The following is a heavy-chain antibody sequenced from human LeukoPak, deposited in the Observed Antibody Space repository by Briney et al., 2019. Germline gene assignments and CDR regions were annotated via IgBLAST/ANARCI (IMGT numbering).Heavy chain of an antibody. J-gene: IGHJ6*02. CDR3: AKGGRELYYYYGMDV. V-gene: IGHV3-9*01. D-gene: IGHD1-26*01. Sequence: GGSLRLSCAASGFTFDDYAMHWVRQAPGKGLEWVSGISWNSGSIGYADSVKGRFTISRDNAKNSLYLQMNSLRAEDTALYYCAKGGRELYYYYGMDVWGQGTTVTVSS. CDR1: GFTFDDYA. CDR2: ISWNSGSI.